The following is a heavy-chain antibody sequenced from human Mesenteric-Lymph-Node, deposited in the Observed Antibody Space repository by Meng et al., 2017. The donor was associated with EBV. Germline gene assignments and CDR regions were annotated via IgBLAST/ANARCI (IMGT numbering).Heavy chain of an antibody. V-gene: IGHV1-69-2*01. J-gene: IGHJ4*02. Sequence: VQLGRAGAEVKKAGATVKISCQVYGYTFTDYYMHWVQQAPGKGLEWMGLVDPEDGETIYAEKFQGTVTITADTSTDTAYMELSSLRSEDTAVYYCARDPLISLITVSGRKLDYWGQGTLVTVSS. CDR2: VDPEDGET. CDR3: ARDPLISLITVSGRKLDY. D-gene: IGHD6-19*01. CDR1: GYTFTDYY.